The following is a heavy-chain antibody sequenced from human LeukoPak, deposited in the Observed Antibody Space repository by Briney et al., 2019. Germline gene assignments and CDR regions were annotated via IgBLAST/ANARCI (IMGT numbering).Heavy chain of an antibody. CDR1: GGSISSYY. CDR2: IYTSGST. CDR3: ARGASRYSYGFSLSSRYMDV. D-gene: IGHD5-18*01. Sequence: SETLSLTCTVSGGSISSYYWSWIRQPAGKGLEWIGRIYTSGSTNYNPSLKSRVTMSVDTSKNQFSLKLSSVTAADTAVYYCARGASRYSYGFSLSSRYMDVWGKGTTVTVSS. V-gene: IGHV4-4*07. J-gene: IGHJ6*03.